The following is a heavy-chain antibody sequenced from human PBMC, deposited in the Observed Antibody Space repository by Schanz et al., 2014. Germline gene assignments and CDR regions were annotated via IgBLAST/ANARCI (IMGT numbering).Heavy chain of an antibody. CDR3: AKDVDFWSGYYLDY. Sequence: EVQLLESGGGLVQPGGSLRLSCAASGFTVSSNYMSWVRQAPGKGLEWVSAISGSGGSTVYADSVKGRFTISRDNSKNTLYLQMNSLRSEDTAVYYCAKDVDFWSGYYLDYWGQGTLVTVSS. J-gene: IGHJ4*02. V-gene: IGHV3-23*01. CDR2: ISGSGGST. CDR1: GFTVSSNY. D-gene: IGHD3-3*01.